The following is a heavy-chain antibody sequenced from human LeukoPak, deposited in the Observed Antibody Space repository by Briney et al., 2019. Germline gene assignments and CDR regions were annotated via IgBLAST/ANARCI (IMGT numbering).Heavy chain of an antibody. D-gene: IGHD3-22*01. CDR2: IYYSGST. CDR3: AREGAYDSSGYLDY. CDR1: GGSISSSSYY. V-gene: IGHV4-39*07. Sequence: SETLSLTCTVSGGSISSSSYYWGWIRQPPGKGLEWIGSIYYSGSTYYNPSPKSRVTISVDTSKNQFSLKLSSVTAADTAVYYCAREGAYDSSGYLDYWGQGTLVTVSS. J-gene: IGHJ4*02.